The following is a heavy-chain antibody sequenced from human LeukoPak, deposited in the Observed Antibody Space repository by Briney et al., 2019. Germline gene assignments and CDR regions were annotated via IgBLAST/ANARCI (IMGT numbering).Heavy chain of an antibody. CDR1: GYTFTSYD. V-gene: IGHV1-8*01. Sequence: ASVKVSCKASGYTFTSYDINWVRQATGQGLEWMGWMNPNSGNTGYAQKFQGRVTMTRDTSISTAYMELSRLRSDDTAVYYCAREGIAAAGVDYWGQGTLVTVSS. J-gene: IGHJ4*02. CDR3: AREGIAAAGVDY. D-gene: IGHD6-13*01. CDR2: MNPNSGNT.